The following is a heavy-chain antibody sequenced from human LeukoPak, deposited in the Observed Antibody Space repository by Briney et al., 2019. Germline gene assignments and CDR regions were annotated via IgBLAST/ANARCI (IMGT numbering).Heavy chain of an antibody. CDR2: ISSSSSYI. V-gene: IGHV3-21*01. D-gene: IGHD3-22*01. CDR3: ARDSYDSSGYYYVDY. CDR1: GFTFSSYS. Sequence: GGSLRLSCAASGFTFSSYSMNWVRQAPGKGLEWVSSISSSSSYIYYADSVKGRFTISRDNAKNSLYLQMNSLRAEDTAVYYCARDSYDSSGYYYVDYWGQGTLVTVSS. J-gene: IGHJ4*02.